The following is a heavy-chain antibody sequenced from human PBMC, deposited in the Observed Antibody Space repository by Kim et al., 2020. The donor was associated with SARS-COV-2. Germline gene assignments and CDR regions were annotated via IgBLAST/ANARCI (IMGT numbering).Heavy chain of an antibody. CDR2: IYYSGSS. J-gene: IGHJ4*01. V-gene: IGHV4-30-4*01. CDR1: DGSISSGDYY. CDR3: VRGRYCRAGSCYHSFD. Sequence: SETLSLTCTVSDGSISSGDYYWSWIRQPPEKGLEWIGYIYYSGSSYYTPSLKSRLTISVDTSKNQFSLKLNSVTAADTAVYYCVRGRYCRAGSCYHSFD. D-gene: IGHD2-15*01.